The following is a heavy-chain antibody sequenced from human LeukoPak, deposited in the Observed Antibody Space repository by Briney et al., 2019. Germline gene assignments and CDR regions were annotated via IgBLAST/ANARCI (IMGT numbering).Heavy chain of an antibody. CDR3: ARDNYYDSSGYDY. CDR1: GGSISSGGSY. Sequence: SETLSLTCTVSGGSISSGGSYWSWIRQHPGKGLEWIGYIYYSGSTYYNPSLKSRVTISVDTSKNQFSLKLSSVTAADTAVYYCARDNYYDSSGYDYWGQGTLVTVSS. CDR2: IYYSGST. V-gene: IGHV4-31*03. J-gene: IGHJ4*02. D-gene: IGHD3-22*01.